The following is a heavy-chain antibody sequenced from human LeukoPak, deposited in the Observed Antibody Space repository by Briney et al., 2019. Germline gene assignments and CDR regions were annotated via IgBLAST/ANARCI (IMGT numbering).Heavy chain of an antibody. CDR2: IKTETDGGTT. J-gene: IGHJ4*02. CDR3: TTGGINWNYVGY. Sequence: GGSLRLSCGASGFSFSKAWMSWVRQAPGKGLEWVGRIKTETDGGTTDYAAPVKGRFSISRDDSKNTLFLQMNSLNTEDTAVYYCTTGGINWNYVGYWGQGTLVSVSS. CDR1: GFSFSKAW. V-gene: IGHV3-15*01. D-gene: IGHD1-7*01.